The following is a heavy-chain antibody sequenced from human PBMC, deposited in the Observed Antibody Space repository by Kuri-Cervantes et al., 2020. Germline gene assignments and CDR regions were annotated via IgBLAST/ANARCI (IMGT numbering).Heavy chain of an antibody. J-gene: IGHJ4*02. D-gene: IGHD6-19*01. V-gene: IGHV3-53*01. CDR1: GFTVSSNY. Sequence: GGSLRLSCAASGFTVSSNYMSWVRQAPGKGLEWVSVIYSGGSTYYADSVKGRFTISRDDSKNTLYLQMTSLTAEDTAIYYCAKAVKQWPDSYLDYWGQGTLVTVSS. CDR2: IYSGGST. CDR3: AKAVKQWPDSYLDY.